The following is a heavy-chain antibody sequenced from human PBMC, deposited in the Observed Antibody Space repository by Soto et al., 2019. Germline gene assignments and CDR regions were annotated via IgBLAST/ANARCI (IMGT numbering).Heavy chain of an antibody. V-gene: IGHV3-30-3*01. D-gene: IGHD5-12*01. CDR1: GFTFSSYA. Sequence: QVQLVESGGGVVQPGRSLRLSCAASGFTFSSYAMHWVRQAPGKGLEWVAVISYDGSNKYYADSVKGRFTISRDNSKNTLYLQMNSLRAEDTAVYYCARYTVRGGYSGYDDWGQGTLVTVSS. CDR3: ARYTVRGGYSGYDD. J-gene: IGHJ4*02. CDR2: ISYDGSNK.